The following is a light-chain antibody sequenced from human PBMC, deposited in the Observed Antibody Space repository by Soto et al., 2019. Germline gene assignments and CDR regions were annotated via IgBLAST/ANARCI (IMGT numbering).Light chain of an antibody. Sequence: ESVLTQSPGTLSLSPGERATLSCRASQSVSSNYLAWYQQKPGQAPRLLIYGASTRATGIPDRFSGSGSGTDFTLTISRLEPEDSAVYYCQRYGSSPTWTFGQGTRWIS. V-gene: IGKV3-20*01. CDR1: QSVSSNY. J-gene: IGKJ1*01. CDR2: GAS. CDR3: QRYGSSPTWT.